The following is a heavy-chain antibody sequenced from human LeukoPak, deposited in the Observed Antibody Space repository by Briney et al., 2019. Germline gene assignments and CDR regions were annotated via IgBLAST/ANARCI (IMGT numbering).Heavy chain of an antibody. J-gene: IGHJ5*02. CDR1: GYTFSSYY. V-gene: IGHV1-46*01. Sequence: ASVKVSCKASGYTFSSYYMHWVRQAPGQGLEWMGIINPSGGSTSYAQKFQGRVTMTRDTSTSTVYMELSSLRSEDTAVYYCARYSSSWSPRNWFDPWGQGTLVTVSS. D-gene: IGHD6-13*01. CDR2: INPSGGST. CDR3: ARYSSSWSPRNWFDP.